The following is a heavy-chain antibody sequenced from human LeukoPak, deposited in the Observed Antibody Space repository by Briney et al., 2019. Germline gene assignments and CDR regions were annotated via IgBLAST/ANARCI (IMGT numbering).Heavy chain of an antibody. Sequence: SETLSLTCDVSGGSVSSADYSWSWIRQPPGKGLEWIGFIFHGGSSYYNPSLKSRVTISVDTSKNQFSLKLSSVTAADTAVYYCARSSVAGTANFDYWGQGTLVTVSS. CDR1: GGSVSSADYS. J-gene: IGHJ4*02. V-gene: IGHV4-30-2*01. D-gene: IGHD6-19*01. CDR3: ARSSVAGTANFDY. CDR2: IFHGGSS.